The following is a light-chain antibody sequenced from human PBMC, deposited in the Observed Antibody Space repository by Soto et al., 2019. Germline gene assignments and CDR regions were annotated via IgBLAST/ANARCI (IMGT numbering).Light chain of an antibody. CDR1: SSYVGGYNY. Sequence: QSVLTQPASVSGSPGQSITISCTGTSSYVGGYNYVSWYQQHPGKAPKLMIYDVSKRPSGVPDRFSGSKSGNTASLTISGLQAEDEADYYCSSYTSSSTNVFGTGTKVTVL. V-gene: IGLV2-14*01. J-gene: IGLJ1*01. CDR3: SSYTSSSTNV. CDR2: DVS.